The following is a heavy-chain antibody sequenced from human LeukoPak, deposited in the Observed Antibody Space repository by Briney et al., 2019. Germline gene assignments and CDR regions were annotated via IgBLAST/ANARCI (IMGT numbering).Heavy chain of an antibody. CDR1: GGSFSGYY. V-gene: IGHV4-34*01. CDR3: ARGGYDFYAFDI. CDR2: INHSGST. J-gene: IGHJ3*02. D-gene: IGHD3-3*01. Sequence: PSETVSLTCAVSGGSFSGYYWSWIRQPPGKGLEWIGEINHSGSTNYNPSLNSRATISVDTSKNQFSLKLSSVTAADTAVYYCARGGYDFYAFDIWGQGTMVTVSS.